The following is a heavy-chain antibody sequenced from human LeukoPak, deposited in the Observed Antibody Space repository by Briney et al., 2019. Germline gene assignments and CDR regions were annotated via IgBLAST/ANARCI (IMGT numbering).Heavy chain of an antibody. V-gene: IGHV1-46*01. CDR2: INPSGGST. CDR3: ARDLLTTVVTRDAFDI. Sequence: ASVKVSCKASGYTFTGYYMHWVRQAPGQGLEWMGIINPSGGSTSYAQKFQGRVTMTRDMSTSTVYMELSSLRSEDTAVYYCARDLLTTVVTRDAFDIWGQGTMVTVSS. J-gene: IGHJ3*02. CDR1: GYTFTGYY. D-gene: IGHD4-23*01.